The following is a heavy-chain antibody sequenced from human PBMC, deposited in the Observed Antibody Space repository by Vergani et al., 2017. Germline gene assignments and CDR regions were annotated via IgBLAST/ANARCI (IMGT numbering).Heavy chain of an antibody. J-gene: IGHJ4*02. Sequence: VQLVESGGSVVQPGRSLRLSCAASGFTFRNYAMTWVRQAPGKGLEWVSIISDNGGTTYYADSVKGRFTISRDNSKDTLYLQMNSLRAEDTAVYYCTKGSRGYTGYFFDYWGQGTLATVSS. CDR3: TKGSRGYTGYFFDY. D-gene: IGHD5-12*01. CDR1: GFTFRNYA. CDR2: ISDNGGTT. V-gene: IGHV3-23*04.